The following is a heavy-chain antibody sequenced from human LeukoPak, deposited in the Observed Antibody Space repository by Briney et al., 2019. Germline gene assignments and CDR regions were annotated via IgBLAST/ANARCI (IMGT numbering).Heavy chain of an antibody. CDR3: ARDRYGSGSYPAFDI. D-gene: IGHD3-10*01. J-gene: IGHJ3*02. Sequence: SVKVSCKASGGTFSSYAISWVRQAPGQGLEWMGGIIPIFGTANYEQKFQGRVKITADKCTSTAYMELSSLRSEDKAVYYCARDRYGSGSYPAFDIWGQGTMVTVSS. CDR2: IIPIFGTA. CDR1: GGTFSSYA. V-gene: IGHV1-69*06.